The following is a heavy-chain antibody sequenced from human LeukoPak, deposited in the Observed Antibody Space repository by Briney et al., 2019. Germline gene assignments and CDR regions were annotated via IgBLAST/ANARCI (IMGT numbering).Heavy chain of an antibody. CDR3: ARDTRSITIFPSYYMDV. V-gene: IGHV4-59*12. J-gene: IGHJ6*03. CDR2: FHDSEST. Sequence: PSETLSLTCTVSGGSISNNYWSWIRQPPGKGLEWIGHFHDSESTNYNPSLKSRVTMSVDTSKNQFSLKLSSVTAADTAVYYCARDTRSITIFPSYYMDVWGKGTTVTVSS. CDR1: GGSISNNY. D-gene: IGHD3-3*01.